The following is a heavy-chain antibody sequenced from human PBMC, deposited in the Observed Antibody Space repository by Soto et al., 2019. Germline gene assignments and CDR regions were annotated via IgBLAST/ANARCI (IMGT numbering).Heavy chain of an antibody. Sequence: QVQLVESGGGVVQPGRSLRLSCAASGFTFSSYGMHWVRQAPGKGLEWVAVIWYDGSNKYYADSVKGRFTISRDNSKNTLYLQMNSLRAEDTAVSYGARSFQFGRGVDYWGQCTLVTVSS. CDR2: IWYDGSNK. V-gene: IGHV3-33*01. J-gene: IGHJ4*02. CDR1: GFTFSSYG. D-gene: IGHD3-10*01. CDR3: ARSFQFGRGVDY.